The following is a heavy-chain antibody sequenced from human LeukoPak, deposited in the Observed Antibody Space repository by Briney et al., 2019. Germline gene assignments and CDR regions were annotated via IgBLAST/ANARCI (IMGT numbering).Heavy chain of an antibody. D-gene: IGHD3-10*01. Sequence: ASVKVSCKASGYTITSFHINWVRQAPGQGREWMGWMNPNSGDTGYAQKFQGRVIMTRNTYMRTAYMELSSLRSEDTAVYYCARGIYVVRGVAGEYWGQGTLVPVSS. CDR3: ARGIYVVRGVAGEY. J-gene: IGHJ1*01. CDR1: GYTITSFH. CDR2: MNPNSGDT. V-gene: IGHV1-8*01.